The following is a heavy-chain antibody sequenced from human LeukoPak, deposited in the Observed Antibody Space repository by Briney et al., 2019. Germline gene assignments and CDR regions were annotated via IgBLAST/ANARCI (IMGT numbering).Heavy chain of an antibody. J-gene: IGHJ4*02. Sequence: GGSLRLSCAASGFTFSSYSMNWVRQAPGKGLELVSSISTSSDNIYYADSVKGRFTISRDNAKNSLYLQMNSLRAEDTAVYYCARGAYYYEDWGQGTLVTVSS. V-gene: IGHV3-21*01. CDR2: ISTSSDNI. D-gene: IGHD3-22*01. CDR3: ARGAYYYED. CDR1: GFTFSSYS.